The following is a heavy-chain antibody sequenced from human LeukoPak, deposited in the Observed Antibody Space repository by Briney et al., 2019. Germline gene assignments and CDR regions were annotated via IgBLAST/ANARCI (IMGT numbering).Heavy chain of an antibody. CDR3: AKGIYSSGWSYFDY. CDR1: GFTFTDYG. J-gene: IGHJ4*01. D-gene: IGHD6-19*01. CDR2: LSGSGITT. V-gene: IGHV3-23*01. Sequence: SGGSLRLSCAASGFTFTDYGIHWVRQAPGKGLEWVSTLSGSGITTYYADSVKGRFTISRDNSKNTLYLQMNSLRAEDTAVYYCAKGIYSSGWSYFDYWGHGTLVTVSS.